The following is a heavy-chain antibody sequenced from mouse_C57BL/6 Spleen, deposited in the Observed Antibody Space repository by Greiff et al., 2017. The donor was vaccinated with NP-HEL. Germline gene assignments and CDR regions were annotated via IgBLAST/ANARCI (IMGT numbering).Heavy chain of an antibody. J-gene: IGHJ3*01. CDR1: GFSFTSYG. V-gene: IGHV2-2*01. CDR2: IWRGGST. CDR3: AKIYDGYSWFAY. Sequence: VQLVESGPGLVQPSQSLSITCTVSGFSFTSYGVHWVRQSPGKGLEWLGVIWRGGSTDYDAAFISRLSISKNNSKCQFFFKMNRLQADDTAIFYCAKIYDGYSWFAYWGQGTLVTVSA. D-gene: IGHD2-3*01.